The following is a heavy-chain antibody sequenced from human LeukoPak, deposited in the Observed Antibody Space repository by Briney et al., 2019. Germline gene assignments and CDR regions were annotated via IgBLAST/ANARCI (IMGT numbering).Heavy chain of an antibody. J-gene: IGHJ4*02. V-gene: IGHV4-39*01. CDR3: ARPRGYSYGYIDY. Sequence: SETLSLTCTVSGGSISSSGYYWGWIRQPPGKGLEWIGGTNHSGSTYYNPTLKSRVTISVDTSKNQCSLKLSSVTAADTAVYYCARPRGYSYGYIDYWGQGTLVTVSS. D-gene: IGHD5-18*01. CDR2: TNHSGST. CDR1: GGSISSSGYY.